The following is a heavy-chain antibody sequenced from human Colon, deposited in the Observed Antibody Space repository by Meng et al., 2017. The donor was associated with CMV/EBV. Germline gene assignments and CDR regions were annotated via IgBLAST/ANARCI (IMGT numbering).Heavy chain of an antibody. V-gene: IGHV3-49*04. CDR3: TRLRPTSRFGGACDI. D-gene: IGHD2-2*01. Sequence: GESLKISCTTSGFNFGDFGMSWVRQAPGKGLDWVGIIRNEGYGETTEYAASVKGRFTISRDGSKGIVYLQMNSLKNEDTAVYYCTRLRPTSRFGGACDIWGQGTMVTVSS. CDR1: GFNFGDFG. J-gene: IGHJ3*02. CDR2: IRNEGYGETT.